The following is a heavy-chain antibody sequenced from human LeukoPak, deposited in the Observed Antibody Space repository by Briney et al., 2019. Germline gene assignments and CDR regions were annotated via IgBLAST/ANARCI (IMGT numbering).Heavy chain of an antibody. Sequence: ASVKVSCKASGYSFSDNCMHWVRQAPGQGLEWMGWINPSSGATNYAQKFQGRVTMTRNASISTAYLELSRLRSDDTALYYCAREVYGDSSFDFWGQGTLLTVSS. CDR2: INPSSGAT. J-gene: IGHJ4*02. CDR1: GYSFSDNC. D-gene: IGHD4-17*01. CDR3: AREVYGDSSFDF. V-gene: IGHV1-2*02.